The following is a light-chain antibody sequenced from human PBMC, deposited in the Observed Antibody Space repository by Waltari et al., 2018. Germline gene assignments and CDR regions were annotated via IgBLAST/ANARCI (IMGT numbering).Light chain of an antibody. CDR2: KAP. CDR3: QQYDSYSGT. J-gene: IGKJ1*01. V-gene: IGKV1-5*03. CDR1: QSISSW. Sequence: DIQMTQSPSTLSASVGDRVTITCRASQSISSWLAWYQQKPGKAPNLLIYKAPRLESGVPSRFSGSGSGTEFTLTISSLQPDDFATYYCQQYDSYSGTFGQGTKVDIK.